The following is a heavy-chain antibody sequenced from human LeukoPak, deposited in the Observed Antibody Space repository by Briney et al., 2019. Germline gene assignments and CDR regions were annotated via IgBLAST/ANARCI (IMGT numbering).Heavy chain of an antibody. CDR1: GFTFSSYS. CDR3: ARDRRPYSSSWANYFDY. Sequence: GGSLRLSCAASGFTFSSYSINWVRQAPGKGLEWVSYISSSGSTIYYADSVKGRFTISRDNAKNSLYLQMNSLRAEDTAVYYCARDRRPYSSSWANYFDYWGQGTLVTVSS. CDR2: ISSSGSTI. V-gene: IGHV3-48*04. J-gene: IGHJ4*02. D-gene: IGHD6-13*01.